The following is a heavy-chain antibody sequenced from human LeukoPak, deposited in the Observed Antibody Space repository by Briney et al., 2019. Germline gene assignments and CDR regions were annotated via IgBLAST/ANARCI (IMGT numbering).Heavy chain of an antibody. V-gene: IGHV5-51*01. CDR1: GYSFTSYW. CDR2: IYPGDSDT. CDR3: ARHRRWSSSWHYYFDY. D-gene: IGHD6-13*01. Sequence: GESLKISCKGSGYSFTSYWIGWVRPMPGKGLEWMGIIYPGDSDTRYSPSFQGQVTISDDKSISTAYLQWSSLKASDTAMYYCARHRRWSSSWHYYFDYWGQGTLVTVSS. J-gene: IGHJ4*02.